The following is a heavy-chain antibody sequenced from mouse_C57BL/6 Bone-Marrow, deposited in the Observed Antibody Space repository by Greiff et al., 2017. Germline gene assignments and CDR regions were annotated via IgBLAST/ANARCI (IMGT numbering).Heavy chain of an antibody. CDR2: IDPSDSYT. CDR3: AREMGEGYYDYYAMDY. Sequence: VQLQQPGAELVKPGASVKLSCKASGYTFTSYWMQWVKQRPGQGLEWIGEIDPSDSYTNYNQKFKGKATLTVDTSSSTAYMQLSSLTSEDSAVYYCAREMGEGYYDYYAMDYWGQGTSVTVSS. CDR1: GYTFTSYW. J-gene: IGHJ4*01. D-gene: IGHD2-3*01. V-gene: IGHV1-50*01.